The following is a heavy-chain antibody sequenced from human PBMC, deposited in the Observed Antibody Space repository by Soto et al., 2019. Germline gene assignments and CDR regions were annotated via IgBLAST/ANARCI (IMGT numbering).Heavy chain of an antibody. J-gene: IGHJ3*02. V-gene: IGHV3-30*18. CDR2: ISYDGSNK. CDR3: AKGFDSSGTWAFDI. Sequence: GGSLRLSCAASGFTFSSYGMHWVRQAPGKGLEWVAVISYDGSNKYYADSVKGRFTISRDNSKNTLYLQMNSLRAEDTAVYYCAKGFDSSGTWAFDIWGQGTMVTVSS. D-gene: IGHD3-22*01. CDR1: GFTFSSYG.